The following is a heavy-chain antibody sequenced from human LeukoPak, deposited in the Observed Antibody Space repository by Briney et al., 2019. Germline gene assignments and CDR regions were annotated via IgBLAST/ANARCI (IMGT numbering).Heavy chain of an antibody. J-gene: IGHJ6*02. Sequence: ASVKVSCNASGYTFTNYGISWVRQAPGQGLEWMGWISGYNGNTNYAQKLQGRVTMTTDTSTSTAYMELRSLRSDDTAVYYCARDDLYYYYGMDVWGQGTTVTVSS. CDR2: ISGYNGNT. V-gene: IGHV1-18*01. CDR1: GYTFTNYG. CDR3: ARDDLYYYYGMDV.